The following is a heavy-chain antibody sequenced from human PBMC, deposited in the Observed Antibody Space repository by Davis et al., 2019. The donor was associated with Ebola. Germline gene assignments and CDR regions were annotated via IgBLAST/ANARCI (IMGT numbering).Heavy chain of an antibody. D-gene: IGHD2-15*01. J-gene: IGHJ3*02. Sequence: SVKVSCKASGYTFTSYGISWVRQAPGQGLEWMGGIIPIFGTANYAQKFQGRVTITADKSTSTAYMELSSLRSEDTAVYYGARDKTYCSGGSCYVDAFDIWGQGTMVTVSS. CDR1: GYTFTSYG. V-gene: IGHV1-69*06. CDR2: IIPIFGTA. CDR3: ARDKTYCSGGSCYVDAFDI.